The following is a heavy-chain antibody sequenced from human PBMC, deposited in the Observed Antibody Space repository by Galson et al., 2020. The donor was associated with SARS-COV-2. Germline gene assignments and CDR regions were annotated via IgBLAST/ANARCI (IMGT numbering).Heavy chain of an antibody. V-gene: IGHV3-30*04. CDR2: ISYDGSNK. CDR3: ARDGGGILRY. CDR1: GFTFSSYA. J-gene: IGHJ4*02. D-gene: IGHD3-16*01. Sequence: GGSLRLSCAASGFTFSSYAMHWVRQAPGKGLEWVAVISYDGSNKYYADSVKGRFTISRDNSKNTLYLQMNSLRAEDTAVYYCARDGGGILRYWGQGTLVTVSS.